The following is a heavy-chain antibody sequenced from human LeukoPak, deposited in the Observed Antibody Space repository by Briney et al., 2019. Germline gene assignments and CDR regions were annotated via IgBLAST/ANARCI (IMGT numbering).Heavy chain of an antibody. Sequence: SETLSLTCTVSGCSISSSSYYWGWLRQPPGKGLEWIGSIYHSGSTNYNPSLKSRVTISVDKSKNQFSLKLSSVTAADTAVYYCARGVGDDTIEGHEFDYWGQGTLVTVSS. D-gene: IGHD3-10*01. CDR1: GCSISSSSYY. J-gene: IGHJ4*02. V-gene: IGHV4-39*07. CDR3: ARGVGDDTIEGHEFDY. CDR2: IYHSGST.